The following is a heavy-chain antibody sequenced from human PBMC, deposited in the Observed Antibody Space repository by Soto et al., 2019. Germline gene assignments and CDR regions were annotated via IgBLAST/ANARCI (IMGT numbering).Heavy chain of an antibody. J-gene: IGHJ4*02. Sequence: GGSLRLSCAASGFTFSSYAMSWVRQAPGKGLEWVSAISGSGGSTYYADSVKGRFTISRDNSKNTLYLQMNSLRAEDTAVYYCAKDSRSFVAVAGISDYWGQGTLVTVSS. CDR1: GFTFSSYA. CDR2: ISGSGGST. CDR3: AKDSRSFVAVAGISDY. D-gene: IGHD6-19*01. V-gene: IGHV3-23*01.